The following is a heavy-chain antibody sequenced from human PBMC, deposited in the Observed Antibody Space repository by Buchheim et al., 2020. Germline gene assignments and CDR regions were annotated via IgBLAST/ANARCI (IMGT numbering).Heavy chain of an antibody. V-gene: IGHV4-34*02. CDR1: GGSLSGYY. CDR3: ARGGGHYYYFDY. D-gene: IGHD1-26*01. CDR2: IDHSGST. Sequence: QVQLQQWGAGLLKPSETLSLTCAVYGGSLSGYYWSWIRQPPGKGLEWIGEIDHSGSTNYNPSLKSRVTISIDTSKKKFSLKLSSVTAADTAVYYGARGGGHYYYFDYWGQGIL. J-gene: IGHJ4*02.